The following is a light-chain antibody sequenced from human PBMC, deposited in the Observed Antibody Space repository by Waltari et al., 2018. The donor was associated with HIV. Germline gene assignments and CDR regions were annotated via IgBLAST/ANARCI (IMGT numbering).Light chain of an antibody. J-gene: IGLJ3*02. CDR3: AAWDDSLSGWV. V-gene: IGLV1-47*01. Sequence: QSVLTQPPSASGTPGQRVTISCSGSSSNIGRNDVYWYQQLPGTAPKPLIFRNNQRPSGVPARFSGSKSCTSASLAISGLRSEDEADYYCAAWDDSLSGWVFGGGTKLTVL. CDR1: SSNIGRND. CDR2: RNN.